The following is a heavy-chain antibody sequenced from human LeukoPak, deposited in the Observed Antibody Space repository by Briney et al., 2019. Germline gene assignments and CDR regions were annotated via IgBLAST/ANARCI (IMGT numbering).Heavy chain of an antibody. J-gene: IGHJ6*03. Sequence: GGSLRLSCAASGFTFRSYGMSWVRQAPGKGLEWVSAISGSGGKTDYAASVKGRFTISRDNSKNTLYLQMNSLRAEDTAVYYCARDGAVGATGYYYYYYMDVWGKGTTVTVSS. CDR3: ARDGAVGATGYYYYYYMDV. CDR2: ISGSGGKT. CDR1: GFTFRSYG. V-gene: IGHV3-23*01. D-gene: IGHD1-26*01.